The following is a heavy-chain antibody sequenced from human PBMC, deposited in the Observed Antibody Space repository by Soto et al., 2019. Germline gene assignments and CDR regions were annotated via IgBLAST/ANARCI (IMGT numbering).Heavy chain of an antibody. CDR1: GFTFSSYI. Sequence: GGSLRLSCAASGFTFSSYIMNWVRQAPGKGLEWVSSISSSSSYIYYADSVKGRFTISRDNAKNSLYLQMNSLRAEDTAVYYCARVEWLNQEELSFDYWGQGTLVTVSS. V-gene: IGHV3-21*01. J-gene: IGHJ4*02. CDR2: ISSSSSYI. D-gene: IGHD1-26*01. CDR3: ARVEWLNQEELSFDY.